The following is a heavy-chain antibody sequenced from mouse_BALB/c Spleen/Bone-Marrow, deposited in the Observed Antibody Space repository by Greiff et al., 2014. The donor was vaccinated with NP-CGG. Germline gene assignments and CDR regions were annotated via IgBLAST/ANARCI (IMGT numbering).Heavy chain of an antibody. CDR1: GYSFTDYF. CDR3: ARSGIGSTMDF. V-gene: IGHV1-20*02. Sequence: VQLQQSGPVLVKPGASVRISCKASGYSFTDYFMNWVMQNHGKSLEWIGRINPYNGDPFYNQKFKDKATLTVDRSSNTAHMELRSLASEDSGVFYCARSGIGSTMDFWGQGTSVTVSS. D-gene: IGHD3-2*02. J-gene: IGHJ4*01. CDR2: INPYNGDP.